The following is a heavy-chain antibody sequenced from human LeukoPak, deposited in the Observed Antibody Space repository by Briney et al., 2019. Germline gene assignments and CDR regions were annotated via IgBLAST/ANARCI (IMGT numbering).Heavy chain of an antibody. D-gene: IGHD1-1*01. J-gene: IGHJ4*02. Sequence: GGSLRLSCTASGFAVSSTYMSWVRQAPGKGLDWVSVIYSGGRTYYADSVKGRFTISRDNSKNMVYLQMNSLRAEDTAVYYCARLPGGRQLNWGQGTLVTVSS. CDR1: GFAVSSTY. CDR3: ARLPGGRQLN. CDR2: IYSGGRT. V-gene: IGHV3-53*01.